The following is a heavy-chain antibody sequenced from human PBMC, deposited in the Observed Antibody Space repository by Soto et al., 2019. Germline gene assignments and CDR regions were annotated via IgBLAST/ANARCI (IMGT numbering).Heavy chain of an antibody. CDR3: AKARGTTSNGYVPDY. CDR1: GFSFSTYT. J-gene: IGHJ4*02. V-gene: IGHV3-23*01. Sequence: PGGSLRLSCAASGFSFSTYTMSWVRRAPGKGLEWVSAISGSGGSPSYADSVQGRFTISRDNPKKTLYLQMNSLRAEDTAVYYCAKARGTTSNGYVPDYWGQGTLVTVSS. CDR2: ISGSGGSP. D-gene: IGHD1-26*01.